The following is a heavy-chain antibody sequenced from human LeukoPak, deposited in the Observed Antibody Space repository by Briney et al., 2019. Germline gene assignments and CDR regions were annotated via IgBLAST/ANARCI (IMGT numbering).Heavy chain of an antibody. Sequence: SETLSLTCTVSGGSISNYYWSWIRQPAGKGLEWIGYIYYSGSTYYNPSLKSRVTISVDTSKNQFSLKLSSVTAADTAVYYCASCITMVRAGWFDPWGQGTLVTVSS. CDR2: IYYSGST. V-gene: IGHV4-59*06. J-gene: IGHJ5*02. CDR1: GGSISNYY. CDR3: ASCITMVRAGWFDP. D-gene: IGHD3-10*01.